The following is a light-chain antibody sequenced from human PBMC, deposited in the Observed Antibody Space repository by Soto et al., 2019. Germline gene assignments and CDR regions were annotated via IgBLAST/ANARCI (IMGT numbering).Light chain of an antibody. CDR3: QQTSTTPGT. CDR2: ASS. V-gene: IGKV1-39*01. Sequence: DVQMTQSRSSLSASVGDSVTITCSSSQTVRNYLNWYQHKPGKAPQLLIYASSRLQTGVASRFSGSGSGTYFSLTISSLQPEDFATYYCQQTSTTPGTFGQGTKVEIK. J-gene: IGKJ1*01. CDR1: QTVRNY.